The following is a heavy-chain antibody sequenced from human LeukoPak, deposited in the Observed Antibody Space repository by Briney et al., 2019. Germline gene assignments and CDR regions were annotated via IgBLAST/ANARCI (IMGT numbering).Heavy chain of an antibody. CDR1: GFTFRDFY. J-gene: IGHJ3*02. V-gene: IGHV3-11*04. Sequence: GGSLRLSCAASGFTFRDFYMSWIRQAPGKGLEWVSYISGSGTTIYNADSVKGRFTISRDNAKNSLFLQMNSLRAEDTAVYYFATVSDGYNRYKSAFDIWGQGTMVNVSS. CDR2: ISGSGTTI. CDR3: ATVSDGYNRYKSAFDI. D-gene: IGHD5-24*01.